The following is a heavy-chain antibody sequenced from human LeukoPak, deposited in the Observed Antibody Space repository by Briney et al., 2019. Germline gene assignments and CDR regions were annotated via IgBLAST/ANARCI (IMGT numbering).Heavy chain of an antibody. J-gene: IGHJ4*02. CDR3: ARDWFDGDYDRFDY. Sequence: GPLSLSCAVSGFPFRSYWMSWFRQAPGKGLEWVANINQDGSQKFSVDSVKGRFTISRDNAKNSLSLQMNSLRVEDTAVYYCARDWFDGDYDRFDYWGQGTLVTVSS. D-gene: IGHD4-17*01. CDR2: INQDGSQK. CDR1: GFPFRSYW. V-gene: IGHV3-7*03.